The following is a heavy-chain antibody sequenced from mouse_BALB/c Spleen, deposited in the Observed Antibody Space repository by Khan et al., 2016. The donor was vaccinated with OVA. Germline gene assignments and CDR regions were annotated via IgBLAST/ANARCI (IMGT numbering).Heavy chain of an antibody. D-gene: IGHD2-13*01. Sequence: EVELVESGGGLVKPGGSLKLSCAASGFTFSDYYMYWVRQTPEKRLVWVATISDGGRYTYYPDSVKGRFTISRDDAKNNLYLQMSSLKSEDTAMYYCARGYYGDPFAYWGQGTLVTVSA. V-gene: IGHV5-4*02. CDR1: GFTFSDYY. CDR2: ISDGGRYT. J-gene: IGHJ3*01. CDR3: ARGYYGDPFAY.